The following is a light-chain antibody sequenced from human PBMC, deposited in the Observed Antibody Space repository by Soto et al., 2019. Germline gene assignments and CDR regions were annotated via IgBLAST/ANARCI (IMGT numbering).Light chain of an antibody. V-gene: IGKV3-20*01. Sequence: EIVLTQSPATLSLSPGERATLSGRASPSVTNYLAWYQQKPGQPPRLIIYGASIRATGIPDRFSGSGSGTDFTLTISRLEPEDFALYFGQQYGSSATITFGQGTRLEIK. CDR3: QQYGSSATIT. CDR1: PSVTNY. CDR2: GAS. J-gene: IGKJ5*01.